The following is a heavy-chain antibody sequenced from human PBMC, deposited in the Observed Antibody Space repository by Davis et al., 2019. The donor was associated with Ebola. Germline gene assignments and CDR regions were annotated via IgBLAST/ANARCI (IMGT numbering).Heavy chain of an antibody. V-gene: IGHV4-4*07. CDR1: GGSISSYY. CDR2: IYTSGST. CDR3: ARAAGGWYPIDY. J-gene: IGHJ4*02. Sequence: PGGSLRLSCTVSGGSISSYYWSWIRQPAGKGLEWIGRIYTSGSTNYNPSLKSRVTISVDTSKNQFSLKLSSVTAADTAVYYCARAAGGWYPIDYWGQGTLVTVSS. D-gene: IGHD6-19*01.